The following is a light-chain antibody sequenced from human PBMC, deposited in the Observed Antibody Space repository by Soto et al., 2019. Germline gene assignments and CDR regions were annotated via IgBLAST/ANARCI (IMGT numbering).Light chain of an antibody. V-gene: IGKV1-5*01. CDR2: DAS. CDR1: QTINMW. Sequence: DIPMTQSPSTLSASVGDRVTITCRASQTINMWLAWYQQKPGKAPKLLIYDASSLQSGVPSRFGGSGSGTDFTLTITSLLPDDCATYYCQHYSLYSPWTFGQGTKVEI. CDR3: QHYSLYSPWT. J-gene: IGKJ1*01.